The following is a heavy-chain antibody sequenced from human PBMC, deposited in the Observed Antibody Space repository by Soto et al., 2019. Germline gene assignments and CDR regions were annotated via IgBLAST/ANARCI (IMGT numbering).Heavy chain of an antibody. Sequence: SVKVSCKASGFTFTNSAIQWVRQARGQRLEWIGWLVVGSGNTNYAQKFQERVTITRDMSTSTAYMELSSLRSEDTAIYYCAARGGYYTSYYYMDVWGKGTTVTVSS. CDR1: GFTFTNSA. CDR3: AARGGYYTSYYYMDV. J-gene: IGHJ6*03. D-gene: IGHD3-3*01. CDR2: LVVGSGNT. V-gene: IGHV1-58*02.